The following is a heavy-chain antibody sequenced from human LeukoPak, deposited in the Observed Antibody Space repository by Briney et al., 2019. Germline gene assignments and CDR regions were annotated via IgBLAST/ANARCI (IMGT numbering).Heavy chain of an antibody. J-gene: IGHJ5*02. V-gene: IGHV3-7*01. CDR3: VYGGSYYVA. Sequence: GGSLRLSCAASGFTFTSYWMTWVRQAPGTGLELVANIKEDGSEKYYVDSVKGRFTISRDNAKNSLYLQMNSLRPEDTAVYYCVYGGSYYVAWGQGTLVTVSS. D-gene: IGHD1-26*01. CDR1: GFTFTSYW. CDR2: IKEDGSEK.